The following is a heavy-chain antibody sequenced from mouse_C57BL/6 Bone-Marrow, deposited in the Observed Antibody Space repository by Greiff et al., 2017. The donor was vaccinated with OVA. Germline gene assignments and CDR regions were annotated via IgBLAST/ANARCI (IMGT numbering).Heavy chain of an antibody. V-gene: IGHV6-3*01. CDR1: GFTFSNYW. CDR3: AGAKFITTVEARGGVDY. D-gene: IGHD1-1*01. J-gene: IGHJ2*01. Sequence: EVQGVESGGGLVQPGGSMKLSCVASGFTFSNYWMNWVRQSPEKGLEWVAQIRLKSDNYATHYAESVKGRFTISRDDSKSSVYLQMNNLRAEDTGIYYCAGAKFITTVEARGGVDYWGKGTTLTVSS. CDR2: IRLKSDNYAT.